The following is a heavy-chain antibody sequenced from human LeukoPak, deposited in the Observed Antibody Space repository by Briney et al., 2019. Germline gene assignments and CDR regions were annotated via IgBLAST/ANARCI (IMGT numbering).Heavy chain of an antibody. CDR2: INDRGHT. J-gene: IGHJ4*02. CDR1: GGSISSSNYY. Sequence: SETLSLTCTVSGGSISSSNYYWNWIRQSPAKGLEWIGEINDRGHTNYNPSLESRVTISVDTSKKQFSLRLSSVTAADTAVYYCARDPTTVVTLPYYFDFWGQGTLVTVSS. CDR3: ARDPTTVVTLPYYFDF. D-gene: IGHD4-23*01. V-gene: IGHV4-39*02.